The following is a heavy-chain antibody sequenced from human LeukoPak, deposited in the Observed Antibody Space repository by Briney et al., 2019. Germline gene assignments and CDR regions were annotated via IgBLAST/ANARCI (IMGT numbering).Heavy chain of an antibody. Sequence: GGSLRLSCAASGFTVSNNYMSWVRQAPGKGLEWVSVIYSGDSTYYADSVKGRFTISRDNSKNTLYLQMNSLRAEDTAVYYCAKRPKSVVVPAATADTNDYWGQGTLVTVSS. D-gene: IGHD2-2*01. J-gene: IGHJ4*02. CDR3: AKRPKSVVVPAATADTNDY. CDR2: IYSGDST. CDR1: GFTVSNNY. V-gene: IGHV3-53*01.